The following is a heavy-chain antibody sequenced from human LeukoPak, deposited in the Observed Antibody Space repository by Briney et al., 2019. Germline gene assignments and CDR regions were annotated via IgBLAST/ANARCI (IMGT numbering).Heavy chain of an antibody. Sequence: QSGGSLRLSCAASGFTFSSFEMNWVRQAPGKGLEWVSYISISGSTIYYADSVKGRFTISRDNAKNSLYLQMNSLRAEDTAVYYCASESSGRLSDAFDIWGQGTMVTVSS. CDR1: GFTFSSFE. CDR2: ISISGSTI. CDR3: ASESSGRLSDAFDI. D-gene: IGHD6-19*01. V-gene: IGHV3-48*03. J-gene: IGHJ3*02.